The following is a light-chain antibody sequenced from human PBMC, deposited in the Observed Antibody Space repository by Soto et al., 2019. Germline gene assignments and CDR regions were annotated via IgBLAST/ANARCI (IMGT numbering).Light chain of an antibody. J-gene: IGKJ4*01. CDR2: HAS. V-gene: IGKV3-20*01. Sequence: EIVLTQSPGTLSLSPGERATLSCRASQTISKNYLAWYQQKPDQAPRPLIYHASTRAAGIPDRFSGSGSGTDFTLTISRLEPEDFAVYFCQQYASSPLTFGGGTKVEI. CDR1: QTISKNY. CDR3: QQYASSPLT.